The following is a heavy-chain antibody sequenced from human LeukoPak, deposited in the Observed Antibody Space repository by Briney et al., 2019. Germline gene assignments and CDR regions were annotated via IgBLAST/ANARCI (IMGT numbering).Heavy chain of an antibody. Sequence: PGGSLRLSCAASAFTFSTYGMHRVRQAPGKGLEWVASIWNVGNDKFYADSVRGRFTISRDNSQNTLYLHMRSLRDDDTAFYYCAKDLDYGDYGPDFGYRGQGTLVTVSS. CDR2: IWNVGNDK. D-gene: IGHD4-17*01. CDR3: AKDLDYGDYGPDFGY. CDR1: AFTFSTYG. V-gene: IGHV3-33*03. J-gene: IGHJ4*02.